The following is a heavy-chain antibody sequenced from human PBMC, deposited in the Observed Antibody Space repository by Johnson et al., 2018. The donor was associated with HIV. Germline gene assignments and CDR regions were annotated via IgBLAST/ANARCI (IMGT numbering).Heavy chain of an antibody. Sequence: VQLVESGGGLIQPGGSLRLSCAASGFTLSSYYMSWVRQAPGKGLEWVSLFSSRGGTYYADSVKGRFTISRDDSQNTLYLQMNSLRAEDTAVYYGARGTITLIRGVIGSDVWGQGTMVTVSS. D-gene: IGHD3-10*01. CDR2: FSSRGGT. V-gene: IGHV3-53*01. CDR3: ARGTITLIRGVIGSDV. J-gene: IGHJ3*01. CDR1: GFTLSSYY.